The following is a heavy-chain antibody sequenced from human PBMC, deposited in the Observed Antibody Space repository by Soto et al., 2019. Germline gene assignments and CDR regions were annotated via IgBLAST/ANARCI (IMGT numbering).Heavy chain of an antibody. Sequence: GGSLRLSCAASGFTFSNAWMNWVRQAPGKGLEWVGRIKSKTDGGTTDYAVPVKGRFTISRDDSKNTLYLQMNSLKTEDTAVYYCTTDGVVVAATPGYYGMDVWGQGTTVTVSS. D-gene: IGHD2-15*01. CDR3: TTDGVVVAATPGYYGMDV. CDR1: GFTFSNAW. J-gene: IGHJ6*01. CDR2: IKSKTDGGTT. V-gene: IGHV3-15*07.